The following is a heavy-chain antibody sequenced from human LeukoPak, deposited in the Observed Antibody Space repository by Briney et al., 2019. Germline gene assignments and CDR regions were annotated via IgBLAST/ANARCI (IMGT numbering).Heavy chain of an antibody. J-gene: IGHJ6*04. D-gene: IGHD3-9*01. Sequence: PSEALSLTCTVSGGSISSYYWSWVRQPPGKGLEWIGYIYYSGSTNYNPSLKSRGTISVDKSKNQFSLKLSSVTAADTAVYYCARDPGYDIKSWYYYGMDVWGKGTTVTVSS. CDR1: GGSISSYY. CDR2: IYYSGST. V-gene: IGHV4-59*01. CDR3: ARDPGYDIKSWYYYGMDV.